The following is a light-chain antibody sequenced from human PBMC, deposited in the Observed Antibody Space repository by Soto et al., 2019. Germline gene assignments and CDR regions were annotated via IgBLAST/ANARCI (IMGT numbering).Light chain of an antibody. Sequence: QSALTQPASVSGSPGQSITISCTGTSRDVGGYNYVSWYQQHPGKAPKLMIYDVTNRPSGVSNRFSGSKSGNTASLTISGLQAEDEADYYCRSYTSSSPPYVFGTGTKLTVL. J-gene: IGLJ1*01. CDR3: RSYTSSSPPYV. CDR1: SRDVGGYNY. V-gene: IGLV2-14*01. CDR2: DVT.